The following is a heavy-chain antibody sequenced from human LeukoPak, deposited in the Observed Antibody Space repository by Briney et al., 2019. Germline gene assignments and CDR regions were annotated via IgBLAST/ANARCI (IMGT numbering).Heavy chain of an antibody. CDR2: MNPNSGNT. V-gene: IGHV1-8*01. Sequence: ASVKVSRKASGYTFTSYDINWVRQAAGQGGEWMGWMNPNSGNTGYAQKFQGRVTMTRNTSISTAYMELSSLRSEDTAVYYCARGFRDDYVWGSYRYPDYWGQGTLVTVSS. J-gene: IGHJ4*02. CDR3: ARGFRDDYVWGSYRYPDY. CDR1: GYTFTSYD. D-gene: IGHD3-16*02.